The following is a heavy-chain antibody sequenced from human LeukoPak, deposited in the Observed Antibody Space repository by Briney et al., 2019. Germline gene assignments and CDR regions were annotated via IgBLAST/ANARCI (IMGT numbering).Heavy chain of an antibody. Sequence: SETLSLTCTVSGGSINSYYWSWIRQPPGRGLEWIGYIYYSGSTNYNPSLKSRVTISIDTSKNQFSLKLSSVTAADTAVYYCARDREDCSGGSCYSGTYYYYGMDVWGQGTTVTVSS. V-gene: IGHV4-59*12. D-gene: IGHD2-15*01. J-gene: IGHJ6*02. CDR3: ARDREDCSGGSCYSGTYYYYGMDV. CDR1: GGSINSYY. CDR2: IYYSGST.